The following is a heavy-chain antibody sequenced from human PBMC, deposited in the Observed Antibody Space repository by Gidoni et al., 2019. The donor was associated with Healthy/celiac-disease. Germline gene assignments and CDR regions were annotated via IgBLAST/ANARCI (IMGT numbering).Heavy chain of an antibody. CDR2: IYSSGST. D-gene: IGHD5-12*01. Sequence: QLQLQESGTGLVKPSETLALSCTVSGGSISSSSYDGGWIRQHPGKGLEWLGCIYSSGSTYSNPSLTSPVTISVDTSKTQFSLKLSSVTAADPAVYYCAREMAVEMATIGAIDYWGQGTLVTVSS. J-gene: IGHJ4*02. CDR1: GGSISSSSYD. V-gene: IGHV4-39*07. CDR3: AREMAVEMATIGAIDY.